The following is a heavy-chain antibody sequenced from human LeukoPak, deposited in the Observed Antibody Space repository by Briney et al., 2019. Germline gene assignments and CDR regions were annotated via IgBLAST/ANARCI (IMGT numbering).Heavy chain of an antibody. CDR1: GGSFSTYY. V-gene: IGHV4-4*07. CDR3: ARDAKYYYGSRTYFFFEY. Sequence: SETLSLTCTVSGGSFSTYYWSWIRQPAGKGLEWIGHIYTSGTTNYNPSLKSRVTMSIDTSKNQFSLKLSSVTAADTAVYYCARDAKYYYGSRTYFFFEYWGQGTLLTVSS. J-gene: IGHJ4*02. CDR2: IYTSGTT. D-gene: IGHD3-10*01.